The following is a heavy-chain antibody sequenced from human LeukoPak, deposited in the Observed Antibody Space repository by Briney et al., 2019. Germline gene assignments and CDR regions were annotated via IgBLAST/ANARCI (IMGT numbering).Heavy chain of an antibody. D-gene: IGHD3-10*01. CDR1: GYSISSGYY. J-gene: IGHJ6*02. V-gene: IGHV4-38-2*02. CDR3: ARDGRFGESRYGMDV. Sequence: SETLSLTCTVSGYSISSGYYWGWIRQPPGKGLEWIGSIYHSGSTYYNPSLKSRVTISVDTSKNQFSLKLSSVTAADTAVYYCARDGRFGESRYGMDVWGQGTTVTVSS. CDR2: IYHSGST.